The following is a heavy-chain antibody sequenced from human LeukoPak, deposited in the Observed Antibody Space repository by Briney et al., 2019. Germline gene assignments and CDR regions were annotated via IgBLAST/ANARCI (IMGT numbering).Heavy chain of an antibody. V-gene: IGHV4-34*01. Sequence: SETLSLTCAVYGGSFSGYYWSWIRQPPGKGLEWIGEINHSGSTNYNPSLKSRVTISVDTSKNQFSLKLSSVTAADTAVYYCARVCDYVWGSYRYRKGRDYFDYWGQGTLVTVSS. J-gene: IGHJ4*02. CDR3: ARVCDYVWGSYRYRKGRDYFDY. D-gene: IGHD3-16*02. CDR2: INHSGST. CDR1: GGSFSGYY.